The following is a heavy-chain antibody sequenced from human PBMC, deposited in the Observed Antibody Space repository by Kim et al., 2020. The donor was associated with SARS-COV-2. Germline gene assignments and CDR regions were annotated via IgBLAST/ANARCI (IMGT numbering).Heavy chain of an antibody. V-gene: IGHV5-51*04. CDR3: ARRSKPRITVGTTFDS. J-gene: IGHJ4*02. CDR2: LYPDDSDT. Sequence: GLEWMGILYPDDSDTRYSQSFQGQVTFSADNPITTAYLQWSSLKASDTAIYDCARRSKPRITVGTTFDSWGQGSLVTVSS. D-gene: IGHD1-1*01.